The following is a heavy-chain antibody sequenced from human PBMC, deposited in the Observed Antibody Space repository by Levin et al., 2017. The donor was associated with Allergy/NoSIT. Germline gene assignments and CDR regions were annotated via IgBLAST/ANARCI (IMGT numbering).Heavy chain of an antibody. CDR2: IYYSGST. V-gene: IGHV4-39*01. CDR1: GGSISSSSYY. Sequence: SQTLSLTCTVSGGSISSSSYYWGWIRQPPGKGLEWIGSIYYSGSTYYNPSLKSRVTISVDTSKNQFSLKLSSVTAADTAVYYCARGKGPTSDYWGQGTLVTVSS. CDR3: ARGKGPTSDY. J-gene: IGHJ4*02.